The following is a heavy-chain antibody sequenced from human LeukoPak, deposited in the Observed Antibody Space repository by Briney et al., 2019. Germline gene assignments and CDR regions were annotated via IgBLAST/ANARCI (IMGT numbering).Heavy chain of an antibody. D-gene: IGHD2-21*02. CDR3: ARVSATAILGVFDY. CDR2: ISSSSSSYI. CDR1: GFTVSSNY. Sequence: GGSLRLSCAASGFTVSSNYMSWVRQAPGKGLEWVSSISSSSSSYIYYADSVKGRFTISRDNAKNSLYLQMNSLRAEDTAVYYCARVSATAILGVFDYWGQGTLVTVSS. V-gene: IGHV3-21*01. J-gene: IGHJ4*02.